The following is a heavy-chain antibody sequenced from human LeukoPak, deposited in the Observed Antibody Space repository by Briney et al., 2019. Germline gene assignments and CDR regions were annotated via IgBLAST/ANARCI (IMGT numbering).Heavy chain of an antibody. CDR1: GFTFSSHA. CDR2: ISGSGGST. V-gene: IGHV3-23*01. J-gene: IGHJ4*02. CDR3: AKGPILLWFGELPYFDY. D-gene: IGHD3-10*01. Sequence: PGGSLRLSCAASGFTFSSHAVSWVRQAPGKGLEWVSAISGSGGSTYYADSVKGRFTISRDNSKNTLYLQMNSLRAEDTAVYYCAKGPILLWFGELPYFDYWGQGTLVTVSS.